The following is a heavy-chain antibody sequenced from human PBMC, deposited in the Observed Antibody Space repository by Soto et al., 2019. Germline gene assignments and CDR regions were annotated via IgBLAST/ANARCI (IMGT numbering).Heavy chain of an antibody. CDR1: GGSISSSSYY. J-gene: IGHJ6*02. CDR3: ARRVTTWELPSYYYYGMDV. Sequence: TSETLSLTCTVSGGSISSSSYYWGWIRQPPGKGLEWIGSIYYSGSTYYNPSLKSRVTISVDTSKNQFSLKLSSVTAADTAVYYCARRVTTWELPSYYYYGMDVWGQGTTVTVSS. CDR2: IYYSGST. D-gene: IGHD1-26*01. V-gene: IGHV4-39*01.